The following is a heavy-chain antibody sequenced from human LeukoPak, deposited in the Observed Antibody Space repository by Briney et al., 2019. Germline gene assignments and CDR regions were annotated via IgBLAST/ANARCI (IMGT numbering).Heavy chain of an antibody. CDR2: IKEDGSEK. J-gene: IGHJ3*02. CDR1: GFTFSSNW. CDR3: ARDEYNWNVDAFDI. V-gene: IGHV3-7*01. Sequence: GGSLRLSCAASGFTFSSNWMSWVRQAPGKGLEWVANIKEDGSEKYYVDSVKDRFTISRDNAKNSLYLQMNSLRAEDTAVYYCARDEYNWNVDAFDIWGQGTVVTVSS. D-gene: IGHD1-20*01.